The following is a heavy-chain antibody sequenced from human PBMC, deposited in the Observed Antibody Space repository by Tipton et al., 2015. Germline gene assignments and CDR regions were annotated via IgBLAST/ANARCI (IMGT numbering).Heavy chain of an antibody. V-gene: IGHV3-7*01. CDR3: ARDGPWDFLSGHSPQNNGMDV. Sequence: SLRLSCVASGFTLNKSSMSWVRQAPGKGLEWVANIKQDGSEKSYLDSLRGRFTISRDIAKNSLYLQMNSLRAEDTAVYYCARDGPWDFLSGHSPQNNGMDVWGQGTTVTVSS. CDR1: GFTLNKSS. D-gene: IGHD3-3*01. J-gene: IGHJ6*02. CDR2: IKQDGSEK.